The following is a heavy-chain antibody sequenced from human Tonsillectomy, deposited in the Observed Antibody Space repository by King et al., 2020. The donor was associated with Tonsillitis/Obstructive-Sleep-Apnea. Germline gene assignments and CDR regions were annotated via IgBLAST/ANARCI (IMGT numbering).Heavy chain of an antibody. Sequence: QLVQSGSELKKPGASVKVSCKASGYTFTSYAINWVRQAPGQGLEWMGWINTNTGNPTYAQGFTGRFVFSLDTSVSTAFLQINSLKAEDTAVYYCARGPGWERGNWFDPWGQGTLVTVSS. CDR3: ARGPGWERGNWFDP. CDR1: GYTFTSYA. V-gene: IGHV7-4-1*02. J-gene: IGHJ5*02. D-gene: IGHD1-26*01. CDR2: INTNTGNP.